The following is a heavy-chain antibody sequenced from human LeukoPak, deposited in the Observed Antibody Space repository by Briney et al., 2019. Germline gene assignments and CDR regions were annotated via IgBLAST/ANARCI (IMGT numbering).Heavy chain of an antibody. Sequence: GESPKISCKGSGYSFTSYWIGWVRQMPGKGLEWMGIIYPGDSDTRYSPSFQGQVTISADKSISTAYLQWSSLKASDTAVYYGARGETMVWGFSGFDPWGQGTLVTVSS. CDR3: ARGETMVWGFSGFDP. D-gene: IGHD3-10*01. CDR2: IYPGDSDT. J-gene: IGHJ5*02. CDR1: GYSFTSYW. V-gene: IGHV5-51*01.